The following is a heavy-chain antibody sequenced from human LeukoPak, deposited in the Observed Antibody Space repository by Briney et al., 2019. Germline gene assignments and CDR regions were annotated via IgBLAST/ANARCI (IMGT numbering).Heavy chain of an antibody. CDR2: IYYSGST. D-gene: IGHD3-3*01. CDR3: ARRALRTIFGVVSRFDP. CDR1: GGSISSSSYY. J-gene: IGHJ5*02. V-gene: IGHV4-39*01. Sequence: SETLSLTCTVSGGSISSSSYYWGWIRQPPGKGLEWIGSIYYSGSTYYNPSLKSRVTISVDTSKNQFSLKLSSVTAADTAAYYCARRALRTIFGVVSRFDPWGQGTLVTVSS.